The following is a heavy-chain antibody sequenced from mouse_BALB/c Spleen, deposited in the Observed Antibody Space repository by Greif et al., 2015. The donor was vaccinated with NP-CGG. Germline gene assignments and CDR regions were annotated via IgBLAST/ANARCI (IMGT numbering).Heavy chain of an antibody. J-gene: IGHJ1*01. CDR3: ARDGNYWYLDV. V-gene: IGHV5-4*02. D-gene: IGHD2-1*01. Sequence: EVKLMESGGGLVKPGGSLKLSCAASGFTFSDYYMYWVRQTPEKRLEWVATISDGGSYTYYPDSVKGRFTISRDNAKNNLYLQMSSLKSEDTAMYYCARDGNYWYLDVWGAGTTVTVSS. CDR1: GFTFSDYY. CDR2: ISDGGSYT.